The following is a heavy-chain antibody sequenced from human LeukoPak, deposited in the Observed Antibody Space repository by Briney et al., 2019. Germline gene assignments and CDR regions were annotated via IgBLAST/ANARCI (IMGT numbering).Heavy chain of an antibody. V-gene: IGHV4-34*01. Sequence: SETLSLTCAVYGGSFSGYYWSWIRQPPGKGLEWIGEINHSGSTNYNPSLKSRVTISVDTSKNQFSLKLSSVTAADTAVYYCARHMPELRITMVRGVIITSGAFEIWGQGTMVTVSS. CDR1: GGSFSGYY. CDR3: ARHMPELRITMVRGVIITSGAFEI. CDR2: INHSGST. J-gene: IGHJ3*02. D-gene: IGHD3-10*01.